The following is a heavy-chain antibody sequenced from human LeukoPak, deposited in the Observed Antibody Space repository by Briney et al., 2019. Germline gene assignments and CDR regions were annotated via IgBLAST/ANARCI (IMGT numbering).Heavy chain of an antibody. Sequence: PGGSLGLSCAASGFTFSSYGIHWVRQAPGKGLEWVAFIRYDGSNKYYADSVKGRFTISRDNSKNTLYLQMNSLRPEDTAVYYCAKEAPGAFDIWGQGTMVTVSS. V-gene: IGHV3-30*02. CDR3: AKEAPGAFDI. CDR2: IRYDGSNK. J-gene: IGHJ3*02. CDR1: GFTFSSYG.